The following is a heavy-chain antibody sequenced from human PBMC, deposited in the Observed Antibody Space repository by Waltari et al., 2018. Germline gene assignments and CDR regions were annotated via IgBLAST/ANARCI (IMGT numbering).Heavy chain of an antibody. D-gene: IGHD5-12*01. Sequence: EVQLVESGGGIVQPGQSLRTSCAASGVAFGAFACGWVRQAPGKGLEWLSSMRWNGGSIGYADSVKGRFIISRDNAKRSLYLQMNSLTVEDTALYYCARTGGFSGHDRGYMDVWGQGTTVTVS. CDR3: ARTGGFSGHDRGYMDV. CDR2: MRWNGGSI. V-gene: IGHV3-9*01. J-gene: IGHJ6*02. CDR1: GVAFGAFA.